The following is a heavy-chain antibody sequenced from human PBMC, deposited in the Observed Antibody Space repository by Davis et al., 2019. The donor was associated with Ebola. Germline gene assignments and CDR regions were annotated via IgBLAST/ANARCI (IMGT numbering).Heavy chain of an antibody. CDR1: GFTFTSYG. CDR3: ARGHYDSSGCIDY. CDR2: INPNSGGT. V-gene: IGHV1-2*02. D-gene: IGHD3-22*01. J-gene: IGHJ4*02. Sequence: ASVKVSCKASGFTFTSYGITWVRQAPGQGLEWMGWINPNSGGTNYAQKFQGRVTMTRDTSISTAYMDLSRLRSDDTAVYYCARGHYDSSGCIDYWGQGTLVTVSS.